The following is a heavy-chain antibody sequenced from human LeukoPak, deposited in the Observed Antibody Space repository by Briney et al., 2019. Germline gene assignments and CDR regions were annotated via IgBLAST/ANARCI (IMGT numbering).Heavy chain of an antibody. Sequence: AASVKVSCKASGYTFTSYGISWVRQAPGQGLEWVGWISAYNGNTNYAQKLQGRVTMTTDTSTSTAYMELRSLRSDDTAVYYCARDDCSSTSCYYYYMDVWGKGTTVTVSS. CDR2: ISAYNGNT. D-gene: IGHD2-2*01. J-gene: IGHJ6*03. CDR1: GYTFTSYG. V-gene: IGHV1-18*01. CDR3: ARDDCSSTSCYYYYMDV.